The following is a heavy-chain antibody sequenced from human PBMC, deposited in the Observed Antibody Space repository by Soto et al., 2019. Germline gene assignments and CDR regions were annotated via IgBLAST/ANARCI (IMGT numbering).Heavy chain of an antibody. CDR1: GFTFSSYA. CDR2: ISGSGGST. J-gene: IGHJ4*02. V-gene: IGHV3-23*01. CDR3: ATGYSSGWYIFDY. Sequence: VQLLESGGGLVQPGGSLRLSCAASGFTFSSYAMSWVRQAPGKGLEWVSGISGSGGSTYYADSVKGRFTISRDNSKNTLYLQMNSLRAEDTAVYYCATGYSSGWYIFDYWGQGTLVTVSS. D-gene: IGHD6-19*01.